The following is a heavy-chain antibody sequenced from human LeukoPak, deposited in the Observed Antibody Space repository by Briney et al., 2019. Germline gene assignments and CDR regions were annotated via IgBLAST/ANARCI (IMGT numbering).Heavy chain of an antibody. D-gene: IGHD2-15*01. J-gene: IGHJ6*03. V-gene: IGHV1-18*01. CDR1: GYTFTSYG. Sequence: VASVKVSCKASGYTFTSYGISWVRQAPGQGLEWMVWISANNGKTNYAQKLQGRVTMTTDTSTSTAYMELRSLRSDDTAVYYCAREFGRCSGGSCYYYYYMDVWGKGTTVTVSS. CDR3: AREFGRCSGGSCYYYYYMDV. CDR2: ISANNGKT.